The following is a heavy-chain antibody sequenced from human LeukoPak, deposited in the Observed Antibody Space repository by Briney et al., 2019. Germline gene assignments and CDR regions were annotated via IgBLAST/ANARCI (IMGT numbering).Heavy chain of an antibody. Sequence: ASVKVSCKASGYTFPSYFMHWVRQAPGQGLEWMGVINPTGGSTTYAQKFQGRVTMTRDTSTSTVYMELSSLRSEDTAVYYCARGIRKDYDFWSGLDYWGQGTLVTVSS. CDR3: ARGIRKDYDFWSGLDY. D-gene: IGHD3-3*01. V-gene: IGHV1-46*01. CDR2: INPTGGST. J-gene: IGHJ4*02. CDR1: GYTFPSYF.